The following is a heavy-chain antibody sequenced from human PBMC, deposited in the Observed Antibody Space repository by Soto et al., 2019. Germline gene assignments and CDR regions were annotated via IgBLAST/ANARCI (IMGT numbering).Heavy chain of an antibody. CDR1: GDSIRSSGNY. D-gene: IGHD3-16*01. V-gene: IGHV4-39*01. CDR2: ISYSGST. J-gene: IGHJ4*02. CDR3: ARQVSWGYFDY. Sequence: QLQLQESGPGLVKPSETLSLPCTVSGDSIRSSGNYWGWIRQPPGKGLEWLGSISYSGSTYYNPSLKRRVTRSVDTSKNLSSLKLSSVTAADTAVYYCARQVSWGYFDYGGQGTLFTVSS.